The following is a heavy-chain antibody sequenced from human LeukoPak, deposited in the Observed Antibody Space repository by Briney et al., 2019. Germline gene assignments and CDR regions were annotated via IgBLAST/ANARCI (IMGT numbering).Heavy chain of an antibody. V-gene: IGHV3-48*01. CDR3: ATYFDSTGYFNEGYAI. J-gene: IGHJ3*02. CDR2: ISSNSKTI. Sequence: PGGSLRLSCVGSGFTFCRYSLNWVRQAPGKGLEWVSYISSNSKTIKYADSVKGRFAISRGNAKDFLYLQMTSLRAEDTAVYYCATYFDSTGYFNEGYAIWGRGTLVTVSS. CDR1: GFTFCRYS. D-gene: IGHD3-22*01.